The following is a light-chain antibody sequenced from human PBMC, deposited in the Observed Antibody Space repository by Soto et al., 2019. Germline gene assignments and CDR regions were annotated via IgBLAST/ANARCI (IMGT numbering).Light chain of an antibody. Sequence: QSVLTQAPSASGTPGQRITISCSGATSNIGTNPVGWFQQLPGTDPKLLIYSDDQRPSGVPDRISGSKSGTSASLAISGLQSEDEADYYGAAWDNSLSGWAFGGGTKLTVL. V-gene: IGLV1-44*01. J-gene: IGLJ3*02. CDR3: AAWDNSLSGWA. CDR2: SDD. CDR1: TSNIGTNP.